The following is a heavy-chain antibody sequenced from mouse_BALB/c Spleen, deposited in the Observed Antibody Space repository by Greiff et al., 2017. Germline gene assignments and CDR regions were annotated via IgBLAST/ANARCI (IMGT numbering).Heavy chain of an antibody. D-gene: IGHD1-2*01. J-gene: IGHJ4*01. CDR3: ARDYGYGGAMDY. V-gene: IGHV14-3*02. CDR2: IDPANGNT. Sequence: VQLQQSGAELVKPGASVKLSCTASGFNIKDTYMHWVKQRPEQGLEWIGRIDPANGNTKYDPKFQGKATITADTSSNTAYLQLSSLTSEDTAVYYCARDYGYGGAMDYWGQGTSVTVSS. CDR1: GFNIKDTY.